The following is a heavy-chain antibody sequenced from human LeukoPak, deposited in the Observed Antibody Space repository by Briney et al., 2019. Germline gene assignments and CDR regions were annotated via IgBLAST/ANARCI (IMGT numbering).Heavy chain of an antibody. CDR2: LYYSGST. Sequence: PSETLSLTCTVSGGSISSYYWSWIRQPPGKGLEWIGYLYYSGSTNYNPSLKSRVSISVETSKNQFSLKLSSVTAADTAVYYCARGISTYGMDVWGQGTTVTVSS. J-gene: IGHJ6*02. D-gene: IGHD3-10*01. V-gene: IGHV4-59*08. CDR3: ARGISTYGMDV. CDR1: GGSISSYY.